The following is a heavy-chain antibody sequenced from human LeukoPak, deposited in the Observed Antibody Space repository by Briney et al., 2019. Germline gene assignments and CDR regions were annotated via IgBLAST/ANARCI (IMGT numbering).Heavy chain of an antibody. J-gene: IGHJ4*02. Sequence: ASVKVSCKVSGYTLTELSMHWVRQAPGKGLEWLGGFDPEDGETIYAQKFQGRVTMTEDTSTDTSYMELSSLRSEDTAIYYCATFRNNYGRAKLGFDYWGQGTLVTVSS. CDR1: GYTLTELS. CDR3: ATFRNNYGRAKLGFDY. V-gene: IGHV1-24*01. D-gene: IGHD5-18*01. CDR2: FDPEDGET.